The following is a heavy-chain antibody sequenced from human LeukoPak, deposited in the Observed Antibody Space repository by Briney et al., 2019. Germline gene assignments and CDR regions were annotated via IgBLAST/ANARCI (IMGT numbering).Heavy chain of an antibody. CDR1: GGSISSYY. J-gene: IGHJ3*02. V-gene: IGHV4-59*06. CDR2: IYYSGST. Sequence: SETLSLTCTVSGGSISSYYWSWIRQHPGKGLEWIGYIYYSGSTYYNPSLKSRVTISVDTSKNQFSLKLSSVTAADTAVYYCARADPTMIVSAFDIWGQGTMVTVSS. D-gene: IGHD3-22*01. CDR3: ARADPTMIVSAFDI.